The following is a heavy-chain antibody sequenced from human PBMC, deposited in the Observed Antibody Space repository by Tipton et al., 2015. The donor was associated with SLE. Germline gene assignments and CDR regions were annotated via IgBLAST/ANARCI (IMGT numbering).Heavy chain of an antibody. CDR1: GGSFSGYY. CDR3: ARGGIQLWNWFDP. Sequence: TLSLTCAVYGGSFSGYYWSWIRQPPGKGLEWIGDINHSGSTNYNPSLKSRVTISVDTSKNQFSLRLNSVTAADTAVYYCARGGIQLWNWFDPWGQGTLVTVSS. J-gene: IGHJ5*02. D-gene: IGHD5-18*01. CDR2: INHSGST. V-gene: IGHV4-34*01.